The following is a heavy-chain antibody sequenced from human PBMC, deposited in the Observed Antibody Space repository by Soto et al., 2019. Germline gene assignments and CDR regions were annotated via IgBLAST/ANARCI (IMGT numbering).Heavy chain of an antibody. CDR1: GYTFTSYD. CDR2: MNPNSGNT. CDR3: ARNEGWYSGLKVNDH. Sequence: QVQLVQSGAEVKKPGASVKVSCKTSGYTFTSYDINWVRQATGQGLEWMGWMNPNSGNTAYAQKFQGRVTMTRNTSISTAYMELSGLKSEDTAAYYCARNEGWYSGLKVNDHWGQGTLVTVSS. V-gene: IGHV1-8*01. D-gene: IGHD6-19*01. J-gene: IGHJ5*02.